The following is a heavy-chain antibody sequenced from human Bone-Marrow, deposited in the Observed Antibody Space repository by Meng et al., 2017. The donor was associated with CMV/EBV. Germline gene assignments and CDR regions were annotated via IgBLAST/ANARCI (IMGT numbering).Heavy chain of an antibody. D-gene: IGHD2-2*01. Sequence: GGSLRLSCAASGFTFSSYWMSWVRQAPGKGLVWVSRINSDGSSTSYADSVKGRFTISRDNAKNTLYLQMNSLRAEDTAVYYCAKMMGVVPHYYYGMDVWGQGTTVTVSS. CDR2: INSDGSST. J-gene: IGHJ6*02. CDR3: AKMMGVVPHYYYGMDV. CDR1: GFTFSSYW. V-gene: IGHV3-74*01.